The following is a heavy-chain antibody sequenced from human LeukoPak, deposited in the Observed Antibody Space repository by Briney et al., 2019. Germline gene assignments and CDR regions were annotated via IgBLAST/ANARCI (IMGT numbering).Heavy chain of an antibody. CDR2: IYYSGST. V-gene: IGHV4-61*01. CDR1: GYSISSGYY. Sequence: PSETLSLTCTVSGYSISSGYYWGWIRQPPGKGLEWIGYIYYSGSTNYNPSLKSRVTISVDTSKNQFSLKLSSVTAADTAVYYCARAEAGIQLWPYYFDYWGQGTLVTVSS. D-gene: IGHD5-18*01. CDR3: ARAEAGIQLWPYYFDY. J-gene: IGHJ4*02.